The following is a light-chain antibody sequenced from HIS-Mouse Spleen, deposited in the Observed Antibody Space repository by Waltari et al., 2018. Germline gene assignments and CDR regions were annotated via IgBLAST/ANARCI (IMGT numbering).Light chain of an antibody. V-gene: IGLV2-11*01. CDR2: DVS. Sequence: QSALTQPRSVSGSPGQPVTISCTGPSSDVGGYTYVSWYQQHPGKAPKLMIYDVSKRPSGVPDRFSGSKSGNTASLTISGLQAEDEADYYCCSYAGSWVFGGGTKLTVL. CDR1: SSDVGGYTY. CDR3: CSYAGSWV. J-gene: IGLJ3*02.